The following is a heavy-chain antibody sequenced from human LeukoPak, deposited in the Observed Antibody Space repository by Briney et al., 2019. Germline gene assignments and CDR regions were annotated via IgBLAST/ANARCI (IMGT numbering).Heavy chain of an antibody. D-gene: IGHD6-13*01. CDR1: GGSISSYY. J-gene: IGHJ4*02. V-gene: IGHV4-59*01. CDR3: ARGVYITAAQYGY. Sequence: SETLSLTCTVSGGSISSYYWSWIRQPPGQGLEWIGYIYYSGTTNYNPSLKSRVTISVDTSKNQFSLKLSSVTAADTAVYYCARGVYITAAQYGYWGQGTLVTVSS. CDR2: IYYSGTT.